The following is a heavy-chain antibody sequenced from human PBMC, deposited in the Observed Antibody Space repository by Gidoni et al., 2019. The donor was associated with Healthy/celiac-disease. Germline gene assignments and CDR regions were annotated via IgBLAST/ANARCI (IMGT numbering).Heavy chain of an antibody. CDR2: INHSGST. D-gene: IGHD5-18*01. CDR3: ARWRKLAGYSFYLFDY. J-gene: IGHJ4*02. V-gene: IGHV4-34*01. CDR1: GWSFSGYY. Sequence: QVQLQQWGAGLLMPSETLSLTCAVYGWSFSGYYWSWIRQPPGKGLEWIGEINHSGSTNYNPSLKSRVTISVDTSKNQFSLKLSSVTAADTAVYYCARWRKLAGYSFYLFDYWGQGTLVTVSS.